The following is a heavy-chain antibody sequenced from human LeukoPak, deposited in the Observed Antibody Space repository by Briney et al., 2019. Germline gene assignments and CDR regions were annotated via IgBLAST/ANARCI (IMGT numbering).Heavy chain of an antibody. Sequence: GGSLRLSCAASTFTFSTYAMHWVRQAPGKGLEWVAFIQYDGSKTYYADSVKGRFTISRDNSKNTLYLQMNSLRAEDTAVYYCAKDRSSGLFDYWGQGTLVTVSS. CDR1: TFTFSTYA. V-gene: IGHV3-30*02. J-gene: IGHJ4*02. CDR2: IQYDGSKT. D-gene: IGHD3-22*01. CDR3: AKDRSSGLFDY.